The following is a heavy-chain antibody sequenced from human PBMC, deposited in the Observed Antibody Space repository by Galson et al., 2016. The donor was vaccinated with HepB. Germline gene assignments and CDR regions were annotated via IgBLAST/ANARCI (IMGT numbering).Heavy chain of an antibody. CDR3: ARGPFLYSSSWYYFDY. CDR1: GFTFSSYW. CDR2: ISTDGSST. Sequence: SLRLSCATSGFTFSSYWMHWVRQAPGKGLMWVSRISTDGSSTSYADSVKGRFTISRDNAQNSLYLQMNSLRAEDTALYHCARGPFLYSSSWYYFDYWGQGTLVTVSS. V-gene: IGHV3-74*01. J-gene: IGHJ4*02. D-gene: IGHD6-13*01.